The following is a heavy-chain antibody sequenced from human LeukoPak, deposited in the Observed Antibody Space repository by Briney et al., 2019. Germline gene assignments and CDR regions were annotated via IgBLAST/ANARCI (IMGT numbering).Heavy chain of an antibody. V-gene: IGHV1-18*01. J-gene: IGHJ5*02. D-gene: IGHD6-13*01. CDR2: ISAYNGNT. Sequence: ASVKVSCTASGYTFTSYGISWVRPAPGQGLEWMGWISAYNGNTNYAQKLQGRVTMTTDTSTSTAYMELRSLRSDDTAAYYCARDFYSSSWYYRNWFDPWGQGTLVTVSS. CDR1: GYTFTSYG. CDR3: ARDFYSSSWYYRNWFDP.